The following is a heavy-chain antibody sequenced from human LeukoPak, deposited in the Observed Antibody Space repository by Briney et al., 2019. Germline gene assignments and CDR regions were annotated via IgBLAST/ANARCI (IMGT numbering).Heavy chain of an antibody. Sequence: QPGGSLRLSCAASGFTFSSYAMSRVRQAPGKGLEWVSAISGSGGSTYYADSVKGRFTISRDNSKNTLYLQMNSLRAEDTAVYYCAKAGTLFPGATPGQYFQHWGQGTLVTVSS. J-gene: IGHJ1*01. CDR2: ISGSGGST. CDR1: GFTFSSYA. CDR3: AKAGTLFPGATPGQYFQH. D-gene: IGHD1-26*01. V-gene: IGHV3-23*01.